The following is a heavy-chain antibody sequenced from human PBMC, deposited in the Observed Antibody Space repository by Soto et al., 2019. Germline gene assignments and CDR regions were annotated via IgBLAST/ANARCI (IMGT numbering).Heavy chain of an antibody. Sequence: EVLLLESGGGLVQPGGSLRLSCAASGFTLSFYHMSWVRQAPGKGLEWVSGISSSAGTTYYPDPVKGRFTISRDNSKNPLYLQMAGLRAENTAVYYCANCGKSGSDIWGQGTLITVST. CDR3: ANCGKSGSDI. D-gene: IGHD1-26*01. V-gene: IGHV3-23*01. CDR2: ISSSAGTT. J-gene: IGHJ4*02. CDR1: GFTLSFYH.